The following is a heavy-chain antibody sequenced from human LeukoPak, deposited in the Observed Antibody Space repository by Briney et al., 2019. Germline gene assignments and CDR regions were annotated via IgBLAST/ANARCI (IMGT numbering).Heavy chain of an antibody. V-gene: IGHV4-34*01. CDR1: GGSFSGYY. CDR3: ARGLELSSNYDYYYYGMDV. CDR2: INHSGST. J-gene: IGHJ6*02. Sequence: SETLSLTCTVSGGSFSGYYWSWIRQPPGKGLEWIGEINHSGSTNYNPSLKSRVTISVDTSKNQFSLKLSSVTAADTAVYYCARGLELSSNYDYYYYGMDVWGQGTTVTVSS. D-gene: IGHD5-12*01.